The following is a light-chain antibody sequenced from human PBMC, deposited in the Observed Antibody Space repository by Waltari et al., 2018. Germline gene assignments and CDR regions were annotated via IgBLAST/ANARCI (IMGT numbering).Light chain of an antibody. CDR3: SSYAGSNTYMI. CDR2: EVN. CDR1: SSDVGNYNL. J-gene: IGLJ2*01. Sequence: QSALTQPASVSGSPGQSITISCTGTSSDVGNYNLVSWYQKHPGKAPKLMIYEVNKRPSGASNRCAGSKSGNTASLTISGLQAEDEADYYCSSYAGSNTYMIFGGGTKLTVL. V-gene: IGLV2-23*02.